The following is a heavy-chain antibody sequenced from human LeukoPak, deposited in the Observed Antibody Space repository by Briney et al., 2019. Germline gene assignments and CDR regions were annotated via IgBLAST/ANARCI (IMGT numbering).Heavy chain of an antibody. V-gene: IGHV3-74*01. J-gene: IGHJ3*02. CDR2: INSDGSST. CDR1: GFTFNIYR. D-gene: IGHD5-24*01. CDR3: ARGNGFASDI. Sequence: PPGGSLRLSCAASGFTFNIYRMHWVRQAPGKGLVWVSRINSDGSSTSYADSVKGRFTISRDNAKNTLNLQMNSLRAEDTAVYYCARGNGFASDIWGQGTMVTVSS.